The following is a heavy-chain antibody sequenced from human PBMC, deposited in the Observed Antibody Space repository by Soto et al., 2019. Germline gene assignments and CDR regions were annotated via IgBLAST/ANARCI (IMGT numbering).Heavy chain of an antibody. CDR2: ISGSGDSK. D-gene: IGHD3-16*02. CDR3: ARIPYDHVWGTDRYSPNFDY. Sequence: EVQLLESGGGLVQHGGSLRLSCAASGFTFSIYALSWVRQGPGKGLEWVSGISGSGDSKHYSDSLMGRFTISRDNSKNTLYLQMNSLRAEDTDVYYCARIPYDHVWGTDRYSPNFDYWGQGTQVTVSS. J-gene: IGHJ4*02. V-gene: IGHV3-23*01. CDR1: GFTFSIYA.